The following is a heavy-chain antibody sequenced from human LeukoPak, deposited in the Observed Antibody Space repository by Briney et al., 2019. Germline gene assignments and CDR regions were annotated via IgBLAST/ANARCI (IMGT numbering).Heavy chain of an antibody. J-gene: IGHJ6*03. Sequence: AGGSLRLSCAASGFTFSSYAMSWVRQAPGKGLEWVSAISGSGGSTYYADSVKGRFTISRDNSKKTLYLQMNSLRVEDTAVYYCAKDYYGSGRTPDYYMDVWGKGTTVTVSS. CDR2: ISGSGGST. V-gene: IGHV3-23*01. CDR1: GFTFSSYA. D-gene: IGHD3-10*01. CDR3: AKDYYGSGRTPDYYMDV.